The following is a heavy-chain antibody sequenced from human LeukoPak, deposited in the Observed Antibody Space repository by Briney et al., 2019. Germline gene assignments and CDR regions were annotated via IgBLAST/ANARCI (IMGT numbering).Heavy chain of an antibody. V-gene: IGHV4-34*01. CDR3: ARVPKYFDL. Sequence: SETLSLTCAVYGGSFSGFYWTWIRQPPGKGLEWIGQINHSRSTHYIPSLKSRVTISVDTSKNQFSLKLSSVTAADTAVYYCARVPKYFDLWGRGTLVTVSS. J-gene: IGHJ2*01. CDR1: GGSFSGFY. CDR2: INHSRST.